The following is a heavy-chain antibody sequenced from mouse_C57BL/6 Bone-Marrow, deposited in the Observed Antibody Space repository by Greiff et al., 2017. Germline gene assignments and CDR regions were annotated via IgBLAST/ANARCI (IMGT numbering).Heavy chain of an antibody. CDR1: GYTFTDYE. CDR2: IDPEAGGT. J-gene: IGHJ2*01. V-gene: IGHV1-15*01. D-gene: IGHD1-1*01. CDR3: SRPGSGCAYFDY. Sequence: VQLLESGAELVRPGASVTLSCKASGYTFTDYEMHWVKQRPVHGLEWIGAIDPEAGGTAYNQKFKGKAILTADKSSSTAYMELRSLTSEDSAVYYGSRPGSGCAYFDYWCRGNALTVSS.